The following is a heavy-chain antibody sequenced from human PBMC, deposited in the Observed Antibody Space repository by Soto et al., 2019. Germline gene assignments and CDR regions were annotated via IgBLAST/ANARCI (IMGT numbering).Heavy chain of an antibody. CDR3: ARAVAGQVRSAWTWLDY. V-gene: IGHV3-30-3*01. D-gene: IGHD1-1*01. Sequence: QVQLVESGGGVVQPGRSLRLSCEASGFTFRDYAMHWVRQAPGKGLEWVAAIPSDGSAQHYADSVKGRFSISRDNSKNTLSLKMNSLRPEDAALYYCARAVAGQVRSAWTWLDYWGQGTLVTVSS. CDR1: GFTFRDYA. CDR2: IPSDGSAQ. J-gene: IGHJ4*02.